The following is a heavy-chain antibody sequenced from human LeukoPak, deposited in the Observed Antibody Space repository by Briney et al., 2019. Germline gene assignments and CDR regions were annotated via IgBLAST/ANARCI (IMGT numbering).Heavy chain of an antibody. D-gene: IGHD2-2*01. CDR1: GHTFTSYG. V-gene: IGHV1-18*01. J-gene: IGHJ5*02. Sequence: GASVKVSCKASGHTFTSYGISWVRQAPGQGLERMGWISAYNGNTNYAQKLQGRVTMTTDTSTSTAYMELRSLRSDDTAVYYCARDPVGYCSSTSCYPNWFDPWGQGTLVTVSS. CDR3: ARDPVGYCSSTSCYPNWFDP. CDR2: ISAYNGNT.